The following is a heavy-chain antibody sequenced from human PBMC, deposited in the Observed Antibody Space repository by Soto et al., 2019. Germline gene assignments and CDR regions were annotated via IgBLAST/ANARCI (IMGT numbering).Heavy chain of an antibody. D-gene: IGHD3-10*01. CDR1: GGSISSDY. CDR2: IYYSGST. V-gene: IGHV4-59*08. J-gene: IGHJ5*02. Sequence: QVQLQESGPGLVKPSETLSLTCTVSGGSISSDYWSWIRQPPGKGLEWIGYIYYSGSTNYNPSLKSRVTISVDTSKNQFSLKLSCVTAADTAVYYCARLLWSRGDLFDPWGQGTLVTVSS. CDR3: ARLLWSRGDLFDP.